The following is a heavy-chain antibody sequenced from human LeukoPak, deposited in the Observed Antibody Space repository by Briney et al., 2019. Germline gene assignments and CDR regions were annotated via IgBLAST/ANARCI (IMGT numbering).Heavy chain of an antibody. J-gene: IGHJ4*02. CDR3: AKVDRGSSWATFDY. CDR2: ISYDGSNK. Sequence: PGGSLRLSCAASGFTFSSYGMHWVRQAPGKGLEWVAVISYDGSNKYYADSVKGRFTISRDNAKNSLYLQMNSLRAEDTAVYYCAKVDRGSSWATFDYWGQGTLVTVSS. CDR1: GFTFSSYG. V-gene: IGHV3-30*18. D-gene: IGHD6-13*01.